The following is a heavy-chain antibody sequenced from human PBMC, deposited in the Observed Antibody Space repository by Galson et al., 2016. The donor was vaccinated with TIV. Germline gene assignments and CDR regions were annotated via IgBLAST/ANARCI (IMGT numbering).Heavy chain of an antibody. CDR2: INHYGSA. Sequence: SETLSLTCAISGGSLSGYQWSWIRQSPGKGLEWIAEINHYGSANYKPSLKSRVTISLDTSKRQFSLKMTSVTAADTAVYFCARGQWGSSLVAYYYHLDVWGKGTTVIVSS. CDR1: GGSLSGYQ. D-gene: IGHD3-16*01. V-gene: IGHV4-34*01. CDR3: ARGQWGSSLVAYYYHLDV. J-gene: IGHJ6*03.